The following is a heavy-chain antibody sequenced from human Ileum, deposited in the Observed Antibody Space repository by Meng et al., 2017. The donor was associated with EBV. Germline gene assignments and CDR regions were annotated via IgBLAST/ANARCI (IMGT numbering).Heavy chain of an antibody. CDR3: ASRPGFNIGPFDF. J-gene: IGHJ4*02. CDR2: INTDNGET. D-gene: IGHD3/OR15-3a*01. V-gene: IGHV1-3*04. Sequence: QVHPVQSGAEVKKPGASVKRSCKASGYTFTRYPIHWVRQAPGQRPEWMGWINTDNGETEFSQKFQGRVTITRDTSATTAYMELISLRSEDTAVYYCASRPGFNIGPFDFWGQGTLVTVSS. CDR1: GYTFTRYP.